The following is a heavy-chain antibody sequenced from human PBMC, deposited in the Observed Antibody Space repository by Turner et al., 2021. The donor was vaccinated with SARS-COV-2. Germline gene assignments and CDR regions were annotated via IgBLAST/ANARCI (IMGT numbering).Heavy chain of an antibody. Sequence: EVQPVESGGGLVKPGGYLRLSCAASGFTFSSYSMNWVRRAPGKGLEWVSSITSSDTYYADSVKGRFTISRDNAKNSLYLQMNSLRAEDTAVYYCVRDKDSSDYYYWGQGTLVTVSS. D-gene: IGHD3-22*01. CDR1: GFTFSSYS. J-gene: IGHJ4*02. CDR2: ITSSDT. V-gene: IGHV3-21*01. CDR3: VRDKDSSDYYY.